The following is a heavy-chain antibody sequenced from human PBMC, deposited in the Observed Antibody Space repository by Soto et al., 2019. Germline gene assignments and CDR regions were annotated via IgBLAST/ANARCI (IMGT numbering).Heavy chain of an antibody. D-gene: IGHD3-16*01. CDR1: GYTFTTYG. V-gene: IGHV1-18*01. CDR2: ISGYNGHT. Sequence: QVQLVQSGAEVRKPGASVKVSCKASGYTFTTYGISWVRQAPGQGLEWMGWISGYNGHTKYAQKFQGRVTMTTDTTTSTVYMDLRSLMSDDTAVYYCAGEGEMPYYYYGLDVWGQGTTVTVSS. J-gene: IGHJ6*02. CDR3: AGEGEMPYYYYGLDV.